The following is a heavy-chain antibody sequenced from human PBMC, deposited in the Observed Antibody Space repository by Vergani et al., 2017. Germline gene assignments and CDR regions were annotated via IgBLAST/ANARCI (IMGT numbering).Heavy chain of an antibody. J-gene: IGHJ4*02. Sequence: QVQLVQSGAEVKKPGASLRVSCKSSEYTLSGYYYIHWVRQAPGQGLEWMGWINPNSGDTKYAQKFKGSVTMTRNTSNYAVYMDLSRLRSGNTADYYCARDSVPHYVEGRFDYWGQGTLVTVSS. CDR1: EYTLSGYYY. CDR3: ARDSVPHYVEGRFDY. V-gene: IGHV1-2*02. D-gene: IGHD4-17*01. CDR2: INPNSGDT.